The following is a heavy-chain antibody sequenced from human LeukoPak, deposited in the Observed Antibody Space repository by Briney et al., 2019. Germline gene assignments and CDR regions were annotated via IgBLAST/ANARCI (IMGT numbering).Heavy chain of an antibody. D-gene: IGHD2-2*01. J-gene: IGHJ6*02. CDR1: GFTFSSYS. CDR2: ISSSSSYI. Sequence: GGSLRLSCAASGFTFSSYSMNWVRQAPGKGLEWVSSISSSSSYIYYADSVKGRFTISRDNAKNSLYLQMNSLRAEDTAVYYCARDRIGYCSSTSCPGSNYYYGMDVWGQGTTVTVSS. CDR3: ARDRIGYCSSTSCPGSNYYYGMDV. V-gene: IGHV3-21*01.